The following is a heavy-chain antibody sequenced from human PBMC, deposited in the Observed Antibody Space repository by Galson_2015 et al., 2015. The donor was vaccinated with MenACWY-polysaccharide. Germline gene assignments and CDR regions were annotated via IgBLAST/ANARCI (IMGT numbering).Heavy chain of an antibody. J-gene: IGHJ4*01. Sequence: SLRLCCAVSGFTFSSYLMTWVRQAPGKGLEWVSYIGTSSSTISYADSVKGRFTISRDNAENSLYLQMNSLRVEDTAVYYCARGYMVRGGYFDPWGHGTLVTVSS. CDR3: ARGYMVRGGYFDP. V-gene: IGHV3-48*01. D-gene: IGHD3-10*01. CDR1: GFTFSSYL. CDR2: IGTSSSTI.